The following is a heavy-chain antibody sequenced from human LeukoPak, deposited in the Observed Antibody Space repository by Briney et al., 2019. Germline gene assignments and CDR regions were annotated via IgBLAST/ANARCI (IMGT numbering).Heavy chain of an antibody. V-gene: IGHV3-23*01. CDR1: ALSSTNYA. Sequence: PTRSYPAAALSSTNYAMSWVRQAPPRGPEWLSRMKSGGETSYTNSVKGRFHLSRDDSRNTVYLQLNTLRVEDTAIYYCARGGWISNADAVCWGQGTQVTVSS. CDR3: ARGGWISNADAVC. D-gene: IGHD3-10*01. J-gene: IGHJ4*02. CDR2: MKSGGET.